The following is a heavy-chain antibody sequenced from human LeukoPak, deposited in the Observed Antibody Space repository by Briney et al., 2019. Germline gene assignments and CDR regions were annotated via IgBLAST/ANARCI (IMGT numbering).Heavy chain of an antibody. CDR3: AKGKAPGAVDWFDP. Sequence: GGSLRLSCAASGFTFSKFCMMWVRQAPGKGLELVSSIAGTGETYYADSVKGRFTVSRDNSKSTLYLQINSLTAEDTALYYCAKGKAPGAVDWFDPWGQGTLVTVSS. CDR1: GFTFSKFC. V-gene: IGHV3-23*01. J-gene: IGHJ5*02. CDR2: IAGTGET. D-gene: IGHD2-8*02.